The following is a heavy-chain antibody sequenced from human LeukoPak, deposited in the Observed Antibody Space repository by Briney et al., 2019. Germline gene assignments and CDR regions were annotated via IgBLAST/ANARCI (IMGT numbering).Heavy chain of an antibody. V-gene: IGHV3-48*04. CDR3: ARGPSTWADY. CDR1: GFTFSSYT. CDR2: ISSSGSTT. D-gene: IGHD7-27*01. J-gene: IGHJ4*02. Sequence: GGSLRLSCAASGFTFSSYTMNWVRQAPGKGLEWVSYISSSGSTTYYADSVKGRFTISRDNANNSLYLQMNSLRAEDTAVYFCARGPSTWADYWGQGTLVFVSS.